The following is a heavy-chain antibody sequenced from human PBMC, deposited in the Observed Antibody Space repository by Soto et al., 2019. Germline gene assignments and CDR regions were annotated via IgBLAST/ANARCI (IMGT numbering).Heavy chain of an antibody. CDR1: GFTFSSYS. J-gene: IGHJ1*01. CDR2: ISSSSSTI. CDR3: ARVAYGDYLEFFQH. Sequence: GGSLRLSCAASGFTFSSYSMNWVRQAPGKGLEWVSYISSSSSTIYYADSVKGRFTISRDNAKNSLYLQMNSLRAEDTAVYYCARVAYGDYLEFFQHWGQGTLVTVSS. V-gene: IGHV3-48*01. D-gene: IGHD4-17*01.